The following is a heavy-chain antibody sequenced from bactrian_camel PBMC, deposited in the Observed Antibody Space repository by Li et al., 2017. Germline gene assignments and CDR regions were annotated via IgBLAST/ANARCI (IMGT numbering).Heavy chain of an antibody. Sequence: HVQLVESGGGSVQAGGSLRLSCKVSGHSRGSNCVGWYRLPPGRAPAEREGIAAIRRDGGETWYAASVKGRFTISRDSAKNTVYLHMTSLKPEDTGVYYCARDYESGDYRDDFGYWGQGTQVTVS. V-gene: IGHV3S45*01. CDR2: IRRDGGET. CDR3: ARDYESGDYRDDFGY. CDR1: GHSRGSNC. J-gene: IGHJ6*01. D-gene: IGHD5*01.